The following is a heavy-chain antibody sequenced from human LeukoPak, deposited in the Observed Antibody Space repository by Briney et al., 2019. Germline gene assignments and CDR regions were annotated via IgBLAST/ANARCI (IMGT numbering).Heavy chain of an antibody. Sequence: SETLSLTCAVYGGSLSGYYWSWIRQPPGKGLEWIGEINHSGSTNYNPSLKSRVTISVDTSKNQFSLKLSSVTAADTAVYYCARARAIVLMVYAILDYFDYWGQGTLVTVSS. CDR2: INHSGST. V-gene: IGHV4-34*01. CDR1: GGSLSGYY. CDR3: ARARAIVLMVYAILDYFDY. J-gene: IGHJ4*02. D-gene: IGHD2-8*01.